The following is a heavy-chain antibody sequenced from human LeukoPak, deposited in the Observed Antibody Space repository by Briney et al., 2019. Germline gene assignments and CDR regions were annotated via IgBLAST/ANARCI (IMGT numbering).Heavy chain of an antibody. CDR2: INEDGSEK. CDR3: ARPVYGYFDF. Sequence: GGSLGLSCAASGFTFSSYWMSWVRQAPGKGLEWVANINEDGSEKYYVDSVKGRFTISRENGKNSQYLQMSSLRADDTAVYYCARPVYGYFDFWGQGILLTVSS. V-gene: IGHV3-7*04. J-gene: IGHJ4*02. D-gene: IGHD5-18*01. CDR1: GFTFSSYW.